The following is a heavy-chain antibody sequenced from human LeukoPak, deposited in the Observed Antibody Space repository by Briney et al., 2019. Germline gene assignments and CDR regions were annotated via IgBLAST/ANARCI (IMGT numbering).Heavy chain of an antibody. D-gene: IGHD3-22*01. J-gene: IGHJ4*02. V-gene: IGHV3-53*01. CDR2: IYSGDTT. Sequence: PGGSLTLSCAVSGFTVSNNYMTWVRQAPGKGLEWVSVIYSGDTTYYADSVKGRFTISRDDLKNTLYLQMNSLRAEDTAVYYCARNLYYYDSSGYYYYWGQGTLVTVSS. CDR1: GFTVSNNY. CDR3: ARNLYYYDSSGYYYY.